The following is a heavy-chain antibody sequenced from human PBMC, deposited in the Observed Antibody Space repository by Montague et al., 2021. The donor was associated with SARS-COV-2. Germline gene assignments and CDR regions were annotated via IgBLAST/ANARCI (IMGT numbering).Heavy chain of an antibody. D-gene: IGHD2-2*01. CDR2: ICQAVGT. CDR3: ARVVRGCSGHSCYFDP. CDR1: GASISSDNW. Sequence: SETLSLTCAASGASISSDNWWNCGRHSPGKGLEWIGEICQAVGTNYNRSLKSRVTIAVDNFITQVSLKMTSVTAADTAIYYGARVVRGCSGHSCYFDPWGQGTLVTVSS. V-gene: IGHV4-4*02. J-gene: IGHJ5*02.